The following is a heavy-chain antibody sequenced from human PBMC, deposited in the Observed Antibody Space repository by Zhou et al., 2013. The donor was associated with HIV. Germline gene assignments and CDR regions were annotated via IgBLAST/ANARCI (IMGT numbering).Heavy chain of an antibody. CDR2: IIPIFGTA. CDR1: GGTFSSYA. D-gene: IGHD2-2*01. J-gene: IGHJ4*02. V-gene: IGHV1-69*13. CDR3: ATEWARRYCSSTSCSLGPKFDY. Sequence: QVQLVQSGAEVKKPGSSVKVSCKASGGTFSSYAISWVRQAPGQGLEWMGRIIPIFGTANYAQKFQGRVTITADESTSTAYMELSSLRSEDTAVYYCATEWARRYCSSTSCSLGPKFDYWGQGTLVTVSS.